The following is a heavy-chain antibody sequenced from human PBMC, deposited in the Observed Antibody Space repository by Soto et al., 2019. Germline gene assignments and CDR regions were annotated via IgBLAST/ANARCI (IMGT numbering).Heavy chain of an antibody. J-gene: IGHJ4*02. CDR2: IYYSGST. Sequence: SETLSLTCTVSGGSISSHYWSWIRQPPGKGLEWIGYIYYSGSTNYNPSLKSRVTISVDTSKNQFSLKLSSVTAADTAVYYCARGGIAAAGLFDYWGQGTLVTVSS. CDR3: ARGGIAAAGLFDY. D-gene: IGHD6-13*01. V-gene: IGHV4-59*11. CDR1: GGSISSHY.